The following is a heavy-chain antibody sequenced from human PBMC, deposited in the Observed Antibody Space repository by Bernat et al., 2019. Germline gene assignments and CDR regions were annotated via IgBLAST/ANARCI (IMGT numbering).Heavy chain of an antibody. V-gene: IGHV3-23*04. Sequence: EVQLVESGGGLVQPGGSLRLSCAASGFTFSSYAVSWVRQAPGKGLEWVSAISGSGGSTYYADSVKGRFTISRDNSKNTLYLQMNSLRAEDTAVYYCAKTYYDFWSGYSPPGYWGQGTLVTVSS. CDR2: ISGSGGST. D-gene: IGHD3-3*01. J-gene: IGHJ4*02. CDR1: GFTFSSYA. CDR3: AKTYYDFWSGYSPPGY.